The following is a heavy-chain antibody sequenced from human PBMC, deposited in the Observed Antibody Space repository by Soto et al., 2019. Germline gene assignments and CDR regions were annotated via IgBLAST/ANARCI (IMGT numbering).Heavy chain of an antibody. CDR2: IYYSGST. D-gene: IGHD3-22*01. Sequence: PSETLSLTCTVSGGSISSGGYYWSWIRQHPGKGMEWIGYIYYSGSTYYNPSLKSRVTISVDTSKNQFSLKLSSVTAADTAVYYCARDPYDSSGPTMVHWGQGTLVTVSS. J-gene: IGHJ4*02. CDR1: GGSISSGGYY. CDR3: ARDPYDSSGPTMVH. V-gene: IGHV4-31*03.